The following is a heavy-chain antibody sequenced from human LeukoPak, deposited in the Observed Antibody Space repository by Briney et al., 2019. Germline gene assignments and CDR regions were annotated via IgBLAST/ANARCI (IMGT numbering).Heavy chain of an antibody. D-gene: IGHD3-10*01. CDR2: IYHSGST. CDR1: GYSISSGYY. CDR3: AREDYYGSGSPTGFDY. V-gene: IGHV4-38-2*02. Sequence: SETLSLTCTVSGYSISSGYYWGWIRQPPGKGLEWIGSIYHSGSTYYNPSLKSRVTISVDTSKNQFSLKLSSVTAADTAVYYCAREDYYGSGSPTGFDYWGQGTLVTVSS. J-gene: IGHJ4*02.